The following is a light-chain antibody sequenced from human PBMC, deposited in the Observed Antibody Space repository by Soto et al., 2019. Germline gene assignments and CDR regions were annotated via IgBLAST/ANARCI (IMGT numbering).Light chain of an antibody. V-gene: IGKV1-5*03. CDR2: KAS. CDR3: LQHNSYSRA. CDR1: QTISSW. J-gene: IGKJ1*01. Sequence: IQITQSASTVSGSVGDRVTITCRASQTISSWLAWYQQKPGKAPKLLIYKASTLKSGVPSRFSGSGSGTEFALTISSLQPEDFATYYCLQHNSYSRAFGQGTKVDIK.